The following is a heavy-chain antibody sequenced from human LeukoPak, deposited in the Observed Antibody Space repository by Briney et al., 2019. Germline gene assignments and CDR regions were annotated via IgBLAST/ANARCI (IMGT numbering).Heavy chain of an antibody. V-gene: IGHV3-7*01. Sequence: GGSLRLSCAASGFTFSSYAMHWVRQAPGKGLEWVANIKQDGSEKYYVDSVKGRFTISRDNAKNSLYLQMNSLRAEDTAVYYCARDSLLSLVWGQGTTVTVSS. D-gene: IGHD3-10*01. CDR2: IKQDGSEK. CDR1: GFTFSSYA. J-gene: IGHJ6*02. CDR3: ARDSLLSLV.